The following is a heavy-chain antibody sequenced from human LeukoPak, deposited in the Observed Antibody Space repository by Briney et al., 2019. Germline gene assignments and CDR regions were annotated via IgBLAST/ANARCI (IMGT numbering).Heavy chain of an antibody. Sequence: GTLSLTCAVSGGSISSSNWWSWVRQAPGKGLEWVSYMSSSGNTIYYADSVKGRFTISRDNTKNSLYLQMNSLRAEDTAVYYCAKQQYSSGWYVPYYFDYWGQGTLVTVSS. D-gene: IGHD6-19*01. J-gene: IGHJ4*02. CDR2: MSSSGNTI. CDR1: GGSISSSN. CDR3: AKQQYSSGWYVPYYFDY. V-gene: IGHV3-48*03.